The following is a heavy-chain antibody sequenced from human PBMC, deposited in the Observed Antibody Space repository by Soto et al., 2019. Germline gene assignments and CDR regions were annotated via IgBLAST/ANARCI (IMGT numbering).Heavy chain of an antibody. V-gene: IGHV4-34*01. D-gene: IGHD5-12*01. Sequence: SETLSLTCTVYGGTFSGYYWSWIRQPPGKGLEWIGEINHSGSTNYNPSLKSRVTISVDTSKNQFSLKLSSVTAADTAVYYCARVDIKDAFDIWGQGTMVTVSS. CDR1: GGTFSGYY. J-gene: IGHJ3*02. CDR2: INHSGST. CDR3: ARVDIKDAFDI.